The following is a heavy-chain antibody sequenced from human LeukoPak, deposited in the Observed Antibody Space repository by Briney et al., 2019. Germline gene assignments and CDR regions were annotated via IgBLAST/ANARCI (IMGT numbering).Heavy chain of an antibody. Sequence: ASVKVSCKASGYTFTSYGISWVRQAPGQGLEWMGWISAYNGNTNYAQKLQGRVTMTTDTSTSTAYMELRSLRSDDTAVYYCARLLLRAVAGTNWEYYFDYWGQGTLVTVSS. V-gene: IGHV1-18*01. CDR2: ISAYNGNT. CDR3: ARLLLRAVAGTNWEYYFDY. D-gene: IGHD6-19*01. CDR1: GYTFTSYG. J-gene: IGHJ4*02.